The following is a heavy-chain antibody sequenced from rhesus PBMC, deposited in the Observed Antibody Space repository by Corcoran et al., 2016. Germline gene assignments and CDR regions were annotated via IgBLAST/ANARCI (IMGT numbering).Heavy chain of an antibody. CDR3: ARDRGGSWGLDY. V-gene: IGHV4-65*01. CDR2: ISGSSGST. D-gene: IGHD6-25*01. J-gene: IGHJ4*01. Sequence: QVRLQESGPGLVKPSETLSLTCAVSGGYMSRNNWWSWIRQPPGKGLEWIGYISGSSGSTYYNPSIKSRVNISTDTSKNQFSLKLSSVTAAETAGYYCARDRGGSWGLDYWGQGVLGTVSS. CDR1: GGYMSRNNW.